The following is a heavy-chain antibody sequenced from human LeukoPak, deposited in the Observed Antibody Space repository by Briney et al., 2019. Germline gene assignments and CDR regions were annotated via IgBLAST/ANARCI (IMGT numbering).Heavy chain of an antibody. CDR2: ISWNSGSI. V-gene: IGHV3-9*01. Sequence: GGSLRHSCPASGITFVDYAMHWVRQAPGKGLDGVSGISWNSGSIGYADFVKGRFTISRDNAKNSLYLQMNSLRAEDTAVYYCAIDRTHRDYVDHWGQGTLVTVSS. CDR1: GITFVDYA. D-gene: IGHD1-14*01. CDR3: AIDRTHRDYVDH. J-gene: IGHJ4*02.